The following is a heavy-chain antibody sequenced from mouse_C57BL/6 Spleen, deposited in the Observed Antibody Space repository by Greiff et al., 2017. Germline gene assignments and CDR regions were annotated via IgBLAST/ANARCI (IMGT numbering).Heavy chain of an antibody. D-gene: IGHD1-1*01. Sequence: EVQLQQSGPELVKPGASVKISCKASGYSFTGYYMHWVKQSSEKSLEWIGEINPSTGGTSYNQKFKGKATLNVDKSSSTAYMQLKSLTSEDSAVYYCARGYGYGSSYDWYFDVWGTGTTVTVSS. CDR3: ARGYGYGSSYDWYFDV. CDR2: INPSTGGT. J-gene: IGHJ1*03. V-gene: IGHV1-43*01. CDR1: GYSFTGYY.